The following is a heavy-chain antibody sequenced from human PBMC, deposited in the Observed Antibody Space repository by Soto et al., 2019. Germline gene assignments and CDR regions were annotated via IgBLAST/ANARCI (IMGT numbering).Heavy chain of an antibody. CDR1: GYTFTSYD. CDR2: MNPNSGNT. Sequence: ASVKVSCKASGYTFTSYDINWVRQATGRGLEWMGWMNPNSGNTGYAQKFQGRVTMTRNTSISTAYMELSSLRSEDTAVYYCAREGEKSGYSSSWYGYYNGMDVWGQGTTVTVSS. V-gene: IGHV1-8*01. D-gene: IGHD6-13*01. CDR3: AREGEKSGYSSSWYGYYNGMDV. J-gene: IGHJ6*02.